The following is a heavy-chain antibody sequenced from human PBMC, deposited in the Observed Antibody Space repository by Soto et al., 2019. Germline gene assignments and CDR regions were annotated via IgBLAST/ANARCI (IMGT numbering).Heavy chain of an antibody. CDR3: AKDRTTLDYHYGMDV. V-gene: IGHV3-23*01. D-gene: IGHD1-7*01. CDR1: GFTFSSYA. J-gene: IGHJ6*02. Sequence: EVQLLESGGGLVQPGGSLRLSCAASGFTFSSYAMTWVRQAPGKGLEWVSGISGGGGSTYYADSVKGRFTISRDNSKNTMFLQMNSLRAEDTAIYYCAKDRTTLDYHYGMDVWGQGTKVTVSS. CDR2: ISGGGGST.